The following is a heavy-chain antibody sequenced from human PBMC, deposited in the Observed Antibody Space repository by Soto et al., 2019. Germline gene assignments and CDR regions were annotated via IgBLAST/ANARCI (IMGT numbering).Heavy chain of an antibody. J-gene: IGHJ6*03. D-gene: IGHD6-6*01. Sequence: EVQLAESGGGLAQPGGSLRLSCAASGFTLSGYAMDWVRQAPGKGLEYVSGISSNGVGTYYANSVQGRFTISRDNSKNTVYLQMGSLRPEDMAVYYCARRARPDFYYMDFWGKVTTVTVSS. CDR3: ARRARPDFYYMDF. CDR2: ISSNGVGT. CDR1: GFTLSGYA. V-gene: IGHV3-64*01.